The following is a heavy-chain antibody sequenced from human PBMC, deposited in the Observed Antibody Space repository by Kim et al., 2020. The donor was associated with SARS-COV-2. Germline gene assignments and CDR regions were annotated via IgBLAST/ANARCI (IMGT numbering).Heavy chain of an antibody. CDR3: AKLLWFVELGAGSYGMDV. J-gene: IGHJ6*02. CDR2: ISGSGGST. V-gene: IGHV3-23*01. Sequence: GGSLRLSCAASGFTFSSYAMSWVRQAPGKGLEWVSAISGSGGSTYYADSVKGRFTISRDNSKNTLYLQMNSLRAEDTAVYYCAKLLWFVELGAGSYGMDVWRQGTTVTVSS. D-gene: IGHD3-10*01. CDR1: GFTFSSYA.